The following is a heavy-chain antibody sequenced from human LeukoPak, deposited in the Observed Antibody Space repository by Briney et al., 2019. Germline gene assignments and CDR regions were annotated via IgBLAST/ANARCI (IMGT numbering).Heavy chain of an antibody. CDR2: MNPNSGNT. V-gene: IGHV1-8*03. CDR1: GYTFTSYD. CDR3: ARGTRSFNRRTGTTYYFDY. D-gene: IGHD1-7*01. Sequence: GASVKVSCEASGYTFTSYDINWVRQATGQGLEWMGWMNPNSGNTGYAQKFQGRVTITRNTSISTDYMELSSLKSEDTAVYYCARGTRSFNRRTGTTYYFDYWGQGTLVTVSS. J-gene: IGHJ4*02.